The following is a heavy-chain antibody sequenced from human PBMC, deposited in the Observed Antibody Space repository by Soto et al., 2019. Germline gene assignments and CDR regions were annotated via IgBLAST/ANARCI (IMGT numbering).Heavy chain of an antibody. J-gene: IGHJ4*02. CDR1: GGSFSGYY. Sequence: SETLSLTCAVYGGSFSGYYWTWIRQPPGTGLEWIGEINHSGSTNYNPSLKSRVTISVDTSKNQFSLKLTSVTAADTAVYYCARDKITGLFDYLGQGTLVTVSS. D-gene: IGHD2-8*02. CDR2: INHSGST. CDR3: ARDKITGLFDY. V-gene: IGHV4-34*01.